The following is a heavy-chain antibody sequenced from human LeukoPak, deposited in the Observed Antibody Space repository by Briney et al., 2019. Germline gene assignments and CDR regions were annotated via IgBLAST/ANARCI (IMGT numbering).Heavy chain of an antibody. Sequence: GGSLRLSCAASGFTFSSYEMNWVRQAPGKGLEWVSYIGSGGSSMYYADSVKGRFSISRDNANNLLYLQMNSLRAEDTAVYYCARDPPYLGYWGQGTLVTVSS. V-gene: IGHV3-48*03. CDR3: ARDPPYLGY. CDR1: GFTFSSYE. J-gene: IGHJ4*02. CDR2: IGSGGSSM.